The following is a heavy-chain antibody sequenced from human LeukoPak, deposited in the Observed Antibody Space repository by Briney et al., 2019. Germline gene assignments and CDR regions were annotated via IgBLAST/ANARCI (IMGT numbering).Heavy chain of an antibody. D-gene: IGHD2-15*01. Sequence: ASVKVSCKASGYTFTSYGISWVRQAPGQGLEWMGWISAYNGNTNYAQKLQGRVTMTTDTSTSTAYMELRSLRSDDTAVYYCARESIVVVVAARRIKNWFDPWGQGTLATVSS. J-gene: IGHJ5*02. CDR2: ISAYNGNT. CDR1: GYTFTSYG. CDR3: ARESIVVVVAARRIKNWFDP. V-gene: IGHV1-18*01.